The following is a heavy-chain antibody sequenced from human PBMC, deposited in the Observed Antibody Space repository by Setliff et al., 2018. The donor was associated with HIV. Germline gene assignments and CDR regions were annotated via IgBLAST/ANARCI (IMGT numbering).Heavy chain of an antibody. CDR3: ARDHYDILTGYYRTYYYMDV. V-gene: IGHV1-18*01. CDR1: GYIFNSYG. D-gene: IGHD3-9*01. Sequence: ASVKVSCKASGYIFNSYGISRVRQAPGQGLEWMGWISAYNGNTNYAQKVQGRVSMTTDTSTSTAYMELRSLRSDDTAVYYCARDHYDILTGYYRTYYYMDVWGKGTTVTVSS. J-gene: IGHJ6*03. CDR2: ISAYNGNT.